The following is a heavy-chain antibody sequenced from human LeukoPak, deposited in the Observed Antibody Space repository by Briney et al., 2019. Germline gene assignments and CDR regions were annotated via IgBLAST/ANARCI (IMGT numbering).Heavy chain of an antibody. V-gene: IGHV3-21*01. CDR1: GFTFSSYS. CDR2: ISSSSSHI. CDR3: ARDLPGWYYGSGRFDY. D-gene: IGHD3-10*01. Sequence: GGSLRLSCAASGFTFSSYSMNWVRQAPGKGLEWVSSISSSSSHIYYADSVKGRFTISRDNAKNSLYLQMNSLRAEDTAVYYCARDLPGWYYGSGRFDYWGQGTLVTVSS. J-gene: IGHJ4*02.